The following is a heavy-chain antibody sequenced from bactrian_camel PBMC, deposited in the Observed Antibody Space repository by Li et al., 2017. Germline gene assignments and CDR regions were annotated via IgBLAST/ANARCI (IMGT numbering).Heavy chain of an antibody. CDR1: GFSFANYD. CDR2: ADNGDQPDNI. V-gene: IGHV3S40*01. Sequence: VQLVESGGGLVQPGGSLTLSCETTGFSFANYDLTWVRQAPGKGLEWVSFADNGDQPDNILYADSVKGRFTISRDNAKNTLYLQLNSLKTEDTAMYYCVRLASPYYWGQGTQVTVS. D-gene: IGHD5*01. J-gene: IGHJ4*01. CDR3: VRLASPYY.